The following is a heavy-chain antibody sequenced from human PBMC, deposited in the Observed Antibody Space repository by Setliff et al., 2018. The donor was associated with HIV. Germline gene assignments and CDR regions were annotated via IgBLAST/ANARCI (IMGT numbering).Heavy chain of an antibody. CDR3: ARDETWGSLYYGLDV. Sequence: GASVKVSCKASGYTFSSYDINWVRQASGQGLEWMGWMNPKSGNTGYAQKFQGRVTMTRNTSIGAAYMELSSLRSEDTAVYYCARDETWGSLYYGLDVWGQGTTVTVSS. CDR1: GYTFSSYD. J-gene: IGHJ6*02. V-gene: IGHV1-8*02. CDR2: MNPKSGNT. D-gene: IGHD7-27*01.